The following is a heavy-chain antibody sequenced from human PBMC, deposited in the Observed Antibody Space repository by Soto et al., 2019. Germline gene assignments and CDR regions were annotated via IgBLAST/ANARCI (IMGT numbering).Heavy chain of an antibody. CDR1: GFTFSSYA. V-gene: IGHV3-23*01. Sequence: HPGGSLRLSCAASGFTFSSYAMSWVRQAPGKGLEWVSAISGSGGSTYYADSVKGRFTISRDNSKNTLHLQMNSLRAEDTAVYYCAKDSSITIFGVVIISFFDYWGQGTLVTVSS. CDR2: ISGSGGST. J-gene: IGHJ4*02. CDR3: AKDSSITIFGVVIISFFDY. D-gene: IGHD3-3*01.